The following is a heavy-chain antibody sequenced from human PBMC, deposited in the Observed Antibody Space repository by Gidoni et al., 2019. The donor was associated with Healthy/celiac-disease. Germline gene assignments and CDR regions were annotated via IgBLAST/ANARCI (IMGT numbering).Heavy chain of an antibody. D-gene: IGHD1-1*01. Sequence: EVQLLESGGGLVQPGGSLRLSCAASGFTFSSYAMSWVRQAPGKGLEWVSAISGSGGSTYYADSVKGRFTISRDNSKNTLYLQMNSLRAEDTAVYYCAGSPLNWNRLDYWGQGTLVTVSS. CDR3: AGSPLNWNRLDY. V-gene: IGHV3-23*01. CDR2: ISGSGGST. CDR1: GFTFSSYA. J-gene: IGHJ4*02.